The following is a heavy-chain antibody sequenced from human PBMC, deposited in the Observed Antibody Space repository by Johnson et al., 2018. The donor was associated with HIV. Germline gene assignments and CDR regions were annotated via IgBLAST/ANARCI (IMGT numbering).Heavy chain of an antibody. CDR1: GFTFSSYS. Sequence: VQLVESGGGVVQPGGSLRLSCAASGFTFSSYSMHWVRQAPGKGLEWVANIKQDGGAKNYVDSVKGRFTISRDNAKTSLYLQINSLRAEDTAVYYGARESTPGGGDYVGYGFDIWGQGTMVTVSS. V-gene: IGHV3-7*01. CDR2: IKQDGGAK. CDR3: ARESTPGGGDYVGYGFDI. D-gene: IGHD4-17*01. J-gene: IGHJ3*02.